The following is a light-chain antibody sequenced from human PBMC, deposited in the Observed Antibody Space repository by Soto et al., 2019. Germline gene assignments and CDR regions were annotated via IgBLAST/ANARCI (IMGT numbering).Light chain of an antibody. CDR1: QPISSW. V-gene: IGKV1-5*03. Sequence: DIQMTQSPSTLSGSVGDRVTITCGASQPISSWLAWYQQKPRKSPKLLIYKASTLKSGLPSRFSGSGSGTEFTLTISSLQPDDFAAYDGQYYNSSSEAFGQGTKV. CDR2: KAS. CDR3: QYYNSSSEA. J-gene: IGKJ1*01.